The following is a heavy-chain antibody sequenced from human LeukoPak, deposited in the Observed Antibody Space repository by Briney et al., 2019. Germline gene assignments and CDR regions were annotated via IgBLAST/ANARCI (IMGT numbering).Heavy chain of an antibody. Sequence: GASVKVSCKASGYTFTSYGISWVRQAPGQGLEWMGWISAYNGNTNYAQKLQGRVTMTTDTSTSTAYMELRSLRSDDTAVYYCARPRDSSGYYYVPGPPDYWGQGTLVTVFS. V-gene: IGHV1-18*01. CDR2: ISAYNGNT. J-gene: IGHJ4*02. D-gene: IGHD3-22*01. CDR1: GYTFTSYG. CDR3: ARPRDSSGYYYVPGPPDY.